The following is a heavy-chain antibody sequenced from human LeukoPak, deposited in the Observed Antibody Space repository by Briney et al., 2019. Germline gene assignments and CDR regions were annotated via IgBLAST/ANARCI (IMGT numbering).Heavy chain of an antibody. D-gene: IGHD4-23*01. CDR2: IYYSGST. V-gene: IGHV4-59*08. CDR3: ASIGPSGGSFDY. Sequence: SETLSLTCTVSGGSISSYYWSWIRQPPGKGLEWIGYIYYSGSTNYNPSLKRRVTISVDTSKNQFSLKLSSVTAADTAVYYCASIGPSGGSFDYWGQGTLVTVSS. CDR1: GGSISSYY. J-gene: IGHJ4*02.